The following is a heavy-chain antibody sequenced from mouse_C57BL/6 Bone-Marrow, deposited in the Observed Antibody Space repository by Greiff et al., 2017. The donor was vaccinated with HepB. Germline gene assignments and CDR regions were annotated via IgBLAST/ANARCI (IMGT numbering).Heavy chain of an antibody. J-gene: IGHJ3*01. CDR2: INPNNGGT. D-gene: IGHD1-1*01. Sequence: VQLKQSGPELVKPGASVKIPCKASGYTFTDYNMDWVKQSHGKSLEWIGDINPNNGGTIYNQKFKGKATLTVDKSSSTAYMELRSLTSEDTAVYYCALGYYGSSYGFAYWGQGTLVTVSA. V-gene: IGHV1-18*01. CDR3: ALGYYGSSYGFAY. CDR1: GYTFTDYN.